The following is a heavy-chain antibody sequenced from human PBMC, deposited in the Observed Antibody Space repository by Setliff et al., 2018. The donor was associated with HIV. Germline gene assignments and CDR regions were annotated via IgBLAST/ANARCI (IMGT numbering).Heavy chain of an antibody. J-gene: IGHJ6*03. D-gene: IGHD3-22*01. CDR2: ISPGGGST. Sequence: EASVKVSCKASGYSFTNYYIHWVRQAPGQGLEWMGKISPGGGSTSKEQKFQGRFTMTRDTSTSTVYMELSSLRSEDTAVYYCARGPLVVPTHYYMDLWGKGTTVTVSS. V-gene: IGHV1-46*01. CDR1: GYSFTNYY. CDR3: ARGPLVVPTHYYMDL.